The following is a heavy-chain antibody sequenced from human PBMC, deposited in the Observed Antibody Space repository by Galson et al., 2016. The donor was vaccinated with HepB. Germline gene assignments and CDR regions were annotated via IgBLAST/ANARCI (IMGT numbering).Heavy chain of an antibody. V-gene: IGHV3-30*18. CDR3: AKCASATVVICANFDY. D-gene: IGHD3-22*01. CDR2: ISDDGSTK. Sequence: SLRLSCAASGFTFSSYGMHWVRQAPGKGLEGVAVISDDGSTKYYADSVKGRFTISRDNSKSTLYLQMNSLRAEDTAVYYCAKCASATVVICANFDYWGQGTLVTVSS. J-gene: IGHJ4*02. CDR1: GFTFSSYG.